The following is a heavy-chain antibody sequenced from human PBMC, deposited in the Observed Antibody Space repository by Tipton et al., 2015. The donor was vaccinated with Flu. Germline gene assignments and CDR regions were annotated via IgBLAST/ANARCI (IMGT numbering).Heavy chain of an antibody. J-gene: IGHJ6*02. V-gene: IGHV4-39*07. D-gene: IGHD1-1*01. CDR3: ARDLWNDRRAYYYYGVDV. CDR1: GDSISTTIYY. CDR2: IYYSGTT. Sequence: TLSLTCTVSGDSISTTIYYWGWVRRPPGKGLEWIGSIYYSGTTYYNPSLKSRVTISVDSSKNEFSLTLAALTAADTAVYYCARDLWNDRRAYYYYGVDVWGQ.